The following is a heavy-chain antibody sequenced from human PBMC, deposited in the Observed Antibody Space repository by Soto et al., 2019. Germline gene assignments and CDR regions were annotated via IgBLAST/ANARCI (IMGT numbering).Heavy chain of an antibody. CDR2: TSSSSTTI. J-gene: IGHJ4*02. V-gene: IGHV3-48*01. CDR1: GFTFSSYS. CDR3: ARHPGGY. Sequence: PGGSLRLSCAASGFTFSSYSMNWVRQAPGKGLEWVSYTSSSSTTIFYADSVKGRFTISRDNAKNSLYLQMNSLRAEDTAVYFCARHPGGYWGQGTLVTVSS.